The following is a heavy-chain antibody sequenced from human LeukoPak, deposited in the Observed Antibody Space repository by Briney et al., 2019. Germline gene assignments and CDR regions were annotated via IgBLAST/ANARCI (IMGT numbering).Heavy chain of an antibody. CDR1: VRSMSGYY. CDR3: AREGSSAGGYYYMDV. CDR2: IYYSGST. Sequence: SETLSLTCNVSVRSMSGYYWSWIRQPPGKGLEWIGYIYYSGSTNYNPSLKSRVTISVGTSKNQFSLKLSSVTTADTAVYYCAREGSSAGGYYYMDVWGKGTTVTVSS. D-gene: IGHD6-6*01. V-gene: IGHV4-59*01. J-gene: IGHJ6*03.